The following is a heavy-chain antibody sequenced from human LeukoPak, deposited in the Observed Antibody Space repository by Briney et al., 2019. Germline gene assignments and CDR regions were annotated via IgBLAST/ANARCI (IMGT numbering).Heavy chain of an antibody. D-gene: IGHD5-12*01. CDR1: GGSISSGSYY. V-gene: IGHV4-61*02. CDR3: ARARSGPGPQPFDY. Sequence: SETLSLTCTVSGGSISSGSYYWSWIRQPAGKGLEWIGRIYTSGSTNYNPSLKSRVTISVDTSKNQFSLKLSSVTAADTAVYYCARARSGPGPQPFDYWGQGTLVTVSS. CDR2: IYTSGST. J-gene: IGHJ4*02.